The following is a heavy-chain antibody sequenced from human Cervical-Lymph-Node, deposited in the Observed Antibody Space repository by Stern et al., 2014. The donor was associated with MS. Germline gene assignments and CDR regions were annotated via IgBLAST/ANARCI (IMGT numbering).Heavy chain of an antibody. V-gene: IGHV4-59*01. CDR2: IYYSGST. D-gene: IGHD7-27*01. J-gene: IGHJ4*02. Sequence: QVQLQESGPGLVKPSETLSLTCTVSGGSISSYYWSWIRQPPGKGLEWIGYIYYSGSTNYNPSLKSRVTISVDTSKNQFSLKLSSVTTADTAVYYCARSPGYCFDYWGQGTLVTVSS. CDR3: ARSPGYCFDY. CDR1: GGSISSYY.